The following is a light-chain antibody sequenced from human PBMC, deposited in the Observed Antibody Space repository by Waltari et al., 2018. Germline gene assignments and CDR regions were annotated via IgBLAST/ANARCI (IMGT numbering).Light chain of an antibody. J-gene: IGLJ3*02. V-gene: IGLV4-69*01. Sequence: QLVLTQSPSASASLGASVKLTCTLSSGHSSNIIAWLQQQPEKGPRYLMKVNSDGSHSKGDEIPDRFSGSSSGAERYLTISTCQSEDEADYYCQTGGHGTWVFGGGTKLTVL. CDR3: QTGGHGTWV. CDR2: VNSDGSH. CDR1: SGHSSNI.